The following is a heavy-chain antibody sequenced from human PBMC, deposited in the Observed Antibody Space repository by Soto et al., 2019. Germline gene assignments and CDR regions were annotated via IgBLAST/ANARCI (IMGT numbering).Heavy chain of an antibody. D-gene: IGHD3-22*01. Sequence: GASVKVSCKASGYTFTSYAMHWVRQAPGQRLEWMGWINAGNGNTKCSQKFQGRVTITRDTSTSTVYMELSSLRSEDTAVYYCARGLIYDSSGYYFDYWGQGTLVTVSS. CDR3: ARGLIYDSSGYYFDY. J-gene: IGHJ4*02. CDR2: INAGNGNT. CDR1: GYTFTSYA. V-gene: IGHV1-3*01.